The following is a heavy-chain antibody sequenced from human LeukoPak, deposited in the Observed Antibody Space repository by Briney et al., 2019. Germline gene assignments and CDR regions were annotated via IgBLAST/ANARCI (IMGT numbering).Heavy chain of an antibody. CDR2: IYTSGST. V-gene: IGHV4-61*02. Sequence: PSETLSLTCTVSGGSISSGSYYWSWIRQPAGKGLEWIGRIYTSGSTNYNPSLKSRVTISLDTSKNQFSLKLSSVTAADTALHYCARERYKDIVVVPAARTLSVYAFDIWGQGTKVTVSS. J-gene: IGHJ3*02. CDR3: ARERYKDIVVVPAARTLSVYAFDI. CDR1: GGSISSGSYY. D-gene: IGHD2-2*01.